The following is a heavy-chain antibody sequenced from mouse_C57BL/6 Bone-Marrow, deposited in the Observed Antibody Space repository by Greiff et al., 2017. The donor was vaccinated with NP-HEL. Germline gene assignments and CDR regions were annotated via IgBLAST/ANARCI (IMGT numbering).Heavy chain of an antibody. J-gene: IGHJ2*01. CDR1: GFTFSSYA. D-gene: IGHD1-3*01. Sequence: EVKLMESGGGLVKPGGSLKLSCAASGFTFSSYAMSWVRQTPDKRLEWVATISDGGSYTYYPDNVKGRFTISRDNAKNNLYLQMSHLKSEDTAMYYCARGGEVGPYYFDYWGQGTTLTVSS. CDR2: ISDGGSYT. V-gene: IGHV5-4*03. CDR3: ARGGEVGPYYFDY.